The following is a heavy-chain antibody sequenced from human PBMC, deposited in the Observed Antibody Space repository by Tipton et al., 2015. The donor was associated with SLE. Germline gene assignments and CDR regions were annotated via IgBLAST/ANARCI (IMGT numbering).Heavy chain of an antibody. Sequence: TLSLTCTVSGGSVSSSTYYWGWLRQPPGKGLEWIGTIYYSGNIYYNPSLKSRVTISVDTSKNQFSLKMSSVTAADTAVYYCARLWDRITGTTDYWGQGTLVTVSS. CDR2: IYYSGNI. CDR1: GGSVSSSTYY. D-gene: IGHD1-7*01. V-gene: IGHV4-39*01. J-gene: IGHJ4*02. CDR3: ARLWDRITGTTDY.